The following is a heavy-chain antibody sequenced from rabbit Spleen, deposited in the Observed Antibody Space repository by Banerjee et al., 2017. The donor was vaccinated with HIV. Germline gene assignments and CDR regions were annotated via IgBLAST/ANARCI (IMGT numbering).Heavy chain of an antibody. J-gene: IGHJ6*01. CDR1: GIDFSTYNF. CDR2: IDIGSRDFT. V-gene: IGHV1S45*01. CDR3: ARDTGSSFSTYGMDL. Sequence: QEQLEESGGGLVQPGASLTLTCKASGIDFSTYNFICWVRQAPGKGLEWIACIDIGSRDFTYYASWAKGRFTISKTSSTTVALQMTSLTVADTATYFCARDTGSSFSTYGMDLWGQGTLVTVS. D-gene: IGHD8-1*01.